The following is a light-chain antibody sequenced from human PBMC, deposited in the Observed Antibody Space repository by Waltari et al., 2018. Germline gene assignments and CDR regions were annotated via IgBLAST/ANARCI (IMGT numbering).Light chain of an antibody. CDR1: QGVLYSSNNKNY. CDR3: QQYDASPLT. Sequence: DIVMTQSPDSLAVSLGERATSNCKSSQGVLYSSNNKNYLAWYQQKSGQPPKLLIYWASTRASGVPDRFSGSGSGTDFTLTISNLQPEDVAVYYCQQYDASPLTFGGGTKVEI. CDR2: WAS. J-gene: IGKJ4*01. V-gene: IGKV4-1*01.